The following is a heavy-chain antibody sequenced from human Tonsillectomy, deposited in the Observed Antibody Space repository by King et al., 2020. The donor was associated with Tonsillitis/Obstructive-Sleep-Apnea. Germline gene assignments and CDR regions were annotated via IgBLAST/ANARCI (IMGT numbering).Heavy chain of an antibody. Sequence: VQLVESGAEVKKPGESLKLSCKGSGYSFTSYWIGWVRQVPGKGLEWVGIIYPGDSDTRYSPSVQGQVTISADKSNSTAYLQWSSLKASDSAMYYCVRFLVIHYFSYRFVWGKGTTVTVSS. J-gene: IGHJ6*03. CDR3: VRFLVIHYFSYRFV. CDR1: GYSFTSYW. D-gene: IGHD3-3*01. CDR2: IYPGDSDT. V-gene: IGHV5-51*01.